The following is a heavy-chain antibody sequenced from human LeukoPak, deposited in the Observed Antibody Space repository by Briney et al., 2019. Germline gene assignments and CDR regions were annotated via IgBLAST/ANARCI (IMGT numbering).Heavy chain of an antibody. D-gene: IGHD2-8*01. CDR2: IYYSGST. Sequence: SETLSLTCTVSGGSISSYYWSWIRQPPGKGLEWIGHIYYSGSTNYNPSLKSRVTISVDTSKNQFSLKLSSVTAADTAVYYCARVGAKVYASDYYYYMDVWGKGTTVTVSS. V-gene: IGHV4-59*01. CDR1: GGSISSYY. J-gene: IGHJ6*03. CDR3: ARVGAKVYASDYYYYMDV.